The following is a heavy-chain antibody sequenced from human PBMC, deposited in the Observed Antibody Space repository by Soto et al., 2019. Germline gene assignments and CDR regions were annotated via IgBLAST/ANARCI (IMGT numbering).Heavy chain of an antibody. Sequence: SGPTLVNPTETLTLTCTVSGFSLSNARMGVSWIRQPPGKALEWLAHIFSNDEKSYSTSLKSRLTISKDTSKSQVVLTMTNMDPVDTATYYCARIPPYSSSWYYTYYYYGMDVWGQGTTVTVSS. CDR2: IFSNDEK. D-gene: IGHD6-13*01. V-gene: IGHV2-26*01. CDR3: ARIPPYSSSWYYTYYYYGMDV. CDR1: GFSLSNARMG. J-gene: IGHJ6*02.